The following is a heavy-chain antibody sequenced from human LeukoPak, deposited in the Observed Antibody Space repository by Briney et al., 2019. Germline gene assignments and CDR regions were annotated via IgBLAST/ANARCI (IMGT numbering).Heavy chain of an antibody. CDR2: ISSSSSYI. CDR1: GFTFSSYS. Sequence: VGSLRLSCAASGFTFSSYSMNWVRQAPGKGLEWVSSISSSSSYIYYADSVNGRCTISRDNAKNSLYLHVNSLRAEDTAVYYCAREGYGGAFDYWGQGTLVTVSS. CDR3: AREGYGGAFDY. D-gene: IGHD4-23*01. V-gene: IGHV3-21*01. J-gene: IGHJ4*02.